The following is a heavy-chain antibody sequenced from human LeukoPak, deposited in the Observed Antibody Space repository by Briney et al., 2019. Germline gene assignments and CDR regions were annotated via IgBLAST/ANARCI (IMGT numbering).Heavy chain of an antibody. CDR3: AKWPEGAMDYFDY. Sequence: GGSLRLSCAASGFSFSSYAMTWARQAPVKGLEWVSAISGDGTRTYYADSVKGRFTISRDNSKYTLYLEMSSLRVEDTAIYYCAKWPEGAMDYFDYWGQGTLVTVSS. CDR2: ISGDGTRT. J-gene: IGHJ4*02. D-gene: IGHD3-16*01. V-gene: IGHV3-23*01. CDR1: GFSFSSYA.